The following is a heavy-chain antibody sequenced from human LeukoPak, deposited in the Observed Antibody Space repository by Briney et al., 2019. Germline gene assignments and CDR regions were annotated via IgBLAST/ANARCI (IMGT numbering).Heavy chain of an antibody. CDR2: INPNSGGT. Sequence: ASVKVSCKTSGYTFTGYYMHWVRQAPGQGLEWMGWINPNSGGTNYAQKFQGRVTMTRDTSISTAYMELSRLRSDDTAVYYCARGSSSWYNFDYWGQGTLVTVSS. CDR3: ARGSSSWYNFDY. CDR1: GYTFTGYY. D-gene: IGHD6-13*01. J-gene: IGHJ4*02. V-gene: IGHV1-2*02.